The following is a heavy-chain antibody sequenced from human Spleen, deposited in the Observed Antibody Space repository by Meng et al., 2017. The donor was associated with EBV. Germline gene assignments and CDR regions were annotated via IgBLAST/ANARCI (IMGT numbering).Heavy chain of an antibody. CDR2: INPDSGDA. J-gene: IGHJ4*02. D-gene: IGHD5-12*01. CDR3: ATGRYSGYESYFDS. Sequence: YSRPALNKPGASLKVSCWASGYPVPGQYRQWVRQAPGQGLEWMGRINPDSGDADYVQKFQGRVTMTRDTSISTAYMELRNLTSDDTAVYYCATGRYSGYESYFDSWGQGTLVTVSS. CDR1: GYPVPGQY. V-gene: IGHV1-2*06.